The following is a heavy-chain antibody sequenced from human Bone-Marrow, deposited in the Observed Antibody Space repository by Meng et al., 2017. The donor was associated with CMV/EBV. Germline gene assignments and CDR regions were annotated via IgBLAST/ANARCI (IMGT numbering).Heavy chain of an antibody. CDR1: GGSINSYH. CDR3: ARRGILGYSSSSGRNYGMDV. CDR2: IYYSGIT. D-gene: IGHD6-6*01. Sequence: GSLRLSCTVSGGSINSYHWSWIRQPPGKGLEWIASIYYSGITYYNPSLKSRVTISVDTSKNQFSLKLSSVTAADTAVYYCARRGILGYSSSSGRNYGMDVWGQGTTVTVSS. V-gene: IGHV4-39*07. J-gene: IGHJ6*02.